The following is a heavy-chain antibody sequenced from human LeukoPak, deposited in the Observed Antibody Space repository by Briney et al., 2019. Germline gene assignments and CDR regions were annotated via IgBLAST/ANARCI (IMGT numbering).Heavy chain of an antibody. CDR1: GGSISSGSYY. Sequence: PSETLSLTCTVSGGSISSGSYYWSWIRQPAGKRLEWIGHIYTSGSTNYNPSLKSRVTISVDTSKNQFSLKLSSVTAADTAVYYCARAGNGYDAFDIWGQGTMVTVSS. V-gene: IGHV4-61*09. CDR2: IYTSGST. CDR3: ARAGNGYDAFDI. J-gene: IGHJ3*02. D-gene: IGHD5-24*01.